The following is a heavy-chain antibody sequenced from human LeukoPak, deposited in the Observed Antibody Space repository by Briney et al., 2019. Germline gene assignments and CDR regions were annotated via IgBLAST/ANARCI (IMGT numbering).Heavy chain of an antibody. D-gene: IGHD1-26*01. CDR1: GGSIGSGSYY. J-gene: IGHJ4*02. CDR3: AKTTLVGATWAFDY. CDR2: IYTSGST. Sequence: SQTLSLTXTVSGGSIGSGSYYWSWIRQPAGKGLEWIGRIYTSGSTNYNPSLKSRVTISVDTSKNQFSLKLSSVTAADTAVYYCAKTTLVGATWAFDYWGQGTLVTVSS. V-gene: IGHV4-61*02.